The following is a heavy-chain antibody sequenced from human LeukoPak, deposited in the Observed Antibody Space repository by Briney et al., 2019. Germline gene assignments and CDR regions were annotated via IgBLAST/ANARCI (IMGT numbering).Heavy chain of an antibody. J-gene: IGHJ4*02. CDR2: IYWSDDK. V-gene: IGHV2-5*01. D-gene: IGHD2-2*01. CDR3: AHRSYSTYYLDY. CDR1: GFSLSTSGVG. Sequence: VSGPTLVNPTQTLTLTCTFSGFSLSTSGVGVAWIRQPPGKALEWLALIYWSDDKRFSPSLKNRLTITKDASKDQVVLTMTNVNPVDTATYYCAHRSYSTYYLDYWGQGTLVTVSS.